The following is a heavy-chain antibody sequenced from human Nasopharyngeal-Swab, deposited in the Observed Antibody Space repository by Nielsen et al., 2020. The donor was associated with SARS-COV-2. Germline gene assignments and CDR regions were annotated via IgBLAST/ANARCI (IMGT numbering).Heavy chain of an antibody. CDR2: FHPEVGET. CDR1: GYTLTELS. Sequence: ASVKVSCKVSGYTLTELSMHWVRQAPGKGLEWMGGFHPEVGETIYAQKFQGRGTMTEDTSTNTAYMELSSLRSEDTAVYYCATDRGDGFDIWGQGTKVTVSS. J-gene: IGHJ3*02. CDR3: ATDRGDGFDI. V-gene: IGHV1-24*01.